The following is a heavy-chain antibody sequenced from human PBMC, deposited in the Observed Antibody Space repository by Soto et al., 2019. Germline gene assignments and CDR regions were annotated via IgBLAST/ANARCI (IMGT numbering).Heavy chain of an antibody. CDR2: IHSGGT. CDR3: AKATHNAEGGYCRSTSCAAEYFHN. CDR1: GFTFINFA. Sequence: EVQLLESGGGLVQPGGSLRLSCAASGFTFINFAMSWVRQAPGKGLEWVSTIHSGGTYYADSVRGRFTISRDNSKNTLSLQMNSLRAEDTDVYYCAKATHNAEGGYCRSTSCAAEYFHNWGQVTLVSVSS. J-gene: IGHJ1*01. V-gene: IGHV3-23*01. D-gene: IGHD2-2*01.